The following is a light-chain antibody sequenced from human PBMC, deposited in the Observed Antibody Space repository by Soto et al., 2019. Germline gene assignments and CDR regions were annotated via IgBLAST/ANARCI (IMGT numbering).Light chain of an antibody. V-gene: IGKV1-5*03. Sequence: DIQMTQSPSTLSGSVGDRVTITCRASQTIRSSLAWYQQKPGKAPKLLIYKASTLKSGVPSRFSGSGSGTEFTLTISSLQPDDFATYYCQHYNSYSEAFGQGTKVELK. CDR3: QHYNSYSEA. CDR2: KAS. CDR1: QTIRSS. J-gene: IGKJ1*01.